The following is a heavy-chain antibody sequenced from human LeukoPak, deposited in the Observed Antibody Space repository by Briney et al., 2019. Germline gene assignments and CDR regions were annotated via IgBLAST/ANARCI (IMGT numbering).Heavy chain of an antibody. D-gene: IGHD3-22*01. J-gene: IGHJ4*02. CDR1: GFTFSSYA. CDR3: AKDGSIGVTMIVVVIPAGGFLLDY. Sequence: GGSLRLSCAASGFTFSSYAMSWVRQAPGKGLEWVSAISGSGGSTYYADSVKGRFTISRDNSKNTLYLQMNSLRAEDTAVYYCAKDGSIGVTMIVVVIPAGGFLLDYWGQGTLVTVSS. CDR2: ISGSGGST. V-gene: IGHV3-23*01.